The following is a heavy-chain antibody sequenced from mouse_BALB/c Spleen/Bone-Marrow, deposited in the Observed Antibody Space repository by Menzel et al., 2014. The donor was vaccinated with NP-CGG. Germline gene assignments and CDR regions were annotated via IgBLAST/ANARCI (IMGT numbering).Heavy chain of an antibody. V-gene: IGHV1S81*02. J-gene: IGHJ3*01. CDR3: AREGYFAWFAY. CDR1: GYTFTSYW. CDR2: INPSNDGA. Sequence: VKLQESGAELVKPGASVKLSCKASGYTFTSYWMHWVKLRPGQGFEWIGEINPSNDGANYNEKFKGKATLTVDKSSSTAYMHLNSLTSEDSAVYYCAREGYFAWFAYWGQGTLVTVSA.